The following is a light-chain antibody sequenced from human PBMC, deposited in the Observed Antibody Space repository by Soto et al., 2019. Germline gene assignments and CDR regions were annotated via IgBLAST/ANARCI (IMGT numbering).Light chain of an antibody. CDR3: CSYTGDPYV. CDR2: DVT. Sequence: QSVLTQPRSVSGSPGQSVTISCTGTSSDFGGYNYVSWYQQHPGKAPKLMIYDVTKRPSGVPDRFSGSKSGNTASLTISGLQAEDEADYYCCSYTGDPYVFGTGTKVTVL. V-gene: IGLV2-11*01. CDR1: SSDFGGYNY. J-gene: IGLJ1*01.